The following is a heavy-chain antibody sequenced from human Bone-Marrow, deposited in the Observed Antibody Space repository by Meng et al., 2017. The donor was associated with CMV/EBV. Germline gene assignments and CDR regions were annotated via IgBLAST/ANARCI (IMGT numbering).Heavy chain of an antibody. CDR1: GFTFNTYW. Sequence: GESLKISCAASGFTFNTYWMTWVRQAPGKGLEWVANIKQDGSEKYYVDSVRGRFTISRDNSKNTLYLQMNNLRAEDTAVYYCAKDLRRDIVVVPAAPRGDYQHCGQGTLVTVSS. CDR2: IKQDGSEK. CDR3: AKDLRRDIVVVPAAPRGDYQH. V-gene: IGHV3-7*01. D-gene: IGHD2-2*01. J-gene: IGHJ1*01.